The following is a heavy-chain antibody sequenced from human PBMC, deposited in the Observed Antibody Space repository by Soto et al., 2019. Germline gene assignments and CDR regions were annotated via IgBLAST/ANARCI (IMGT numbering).Heavy chain of an antibody. CDR3: VKTPLQRITMVRGVIISLFYFDY. CDR2: ISSNGGST. V-gene: IGHV3-64D*08. J-gene: IGHJ4*02. Sequence: GSLRLSCSASGFTFSSYAMHWVRQAPGKGLEYVSAISSNGGSTYYADSVKGRFTISRDNSKNTLYLQMSSLRAEDTAVYYCVKTPLQRITMVRGVIISLFYFDYWGQGTLVTVSS. D-gene: IGHD3-10*01. CDR1: GFTFSSYA.